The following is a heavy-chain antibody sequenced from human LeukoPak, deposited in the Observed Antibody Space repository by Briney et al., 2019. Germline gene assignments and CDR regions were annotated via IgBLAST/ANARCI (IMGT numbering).Heavy chain of an antibody. CDR2: IYYSGST. D-gene: IGHD3-10*01. Sequence: SSETLSLTCTVSGGSISSSSYYWGWIRQPPGKGLEWIGSIYYSGSTYYNPSLKSRVTISVDTSKNQFSLKLSSVTAADTAVYYCARGGSPTRGRFDYWGQGTLVTVSS. J-gene: IGHJ4*02. CDR1: GGSISSSSYY. CDR3: ARGGSPTRGRFDY. V-gene: IGHV4-39*01.